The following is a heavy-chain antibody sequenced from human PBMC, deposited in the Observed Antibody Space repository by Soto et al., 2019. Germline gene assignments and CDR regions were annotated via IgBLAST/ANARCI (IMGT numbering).Heavy chain of an antibody. Sequence: PSETLSLTCTVSGGSISSGGYYWSWIRQHPGKGLEWIGYIYYSGSTYYNPSLKSRVTISVDTSKNQFSLKLSSVTAADTAVYYCARGRVEVATIYYNWFGPWGQGTLVTVSS. CDR2: IYYSGST. D-gene: IGHD5-12*01. CDR1: GGSISSGGYY. V-gene: IGHV4-31*03. CDR3: ARGRVEVATIYYNWFGP. J-gene: IGHJ5*02.